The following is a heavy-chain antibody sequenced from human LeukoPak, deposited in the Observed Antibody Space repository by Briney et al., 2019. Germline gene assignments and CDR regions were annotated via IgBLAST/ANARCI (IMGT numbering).Heavy chain of an antibody. Sequence: GGSLRLSCAASGFSFSSYSMNWVRQAPGKGLEWISYISSGSSTTFYADSVKGRFIISRDNAKNSMYLQMNSLRAEETAVYYCASDCSGGSLRYWGQGTLVTVSS. D-gene: IGHD2-15*01. V-gene: IGHV3-48*01. J-gene: IGHJ4*02. CDR1: GFSFSSYS. CDR2: ISSGSSTT. CDR3: ASDCSGGSLRY.